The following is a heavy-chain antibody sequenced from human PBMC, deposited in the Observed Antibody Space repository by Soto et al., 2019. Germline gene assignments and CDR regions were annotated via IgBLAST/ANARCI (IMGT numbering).Heavy chain of an antibody. CDR3: AKLIVGATTSFDY. J-gene: IGHJ4*02. CDR2: ISYDGSNK. D-gene: IGHD1-26*01. V-gene: IGHV3-30*18. CDR1: GFTFSSYG. Sequence: GGSLRLSCAASGFTFSSYGMHWVRQAPGKGLEWVAVISYDGSNKYYADSVKGRFTISRDNSKNTLYLQMNSLRAEDTAVYYCAKLIVGATTSFDYWGQGTLVTVSS.